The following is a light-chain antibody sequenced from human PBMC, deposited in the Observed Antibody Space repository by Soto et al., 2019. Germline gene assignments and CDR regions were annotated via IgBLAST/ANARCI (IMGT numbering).Light chain of an antibody. J-gene: IGKJ1*01. CDR1: QVIGND. CDR2: AAS. V-gene: IGKV1-17*01. Sequence: DIQMTQSPSSVSASVGDRVTITCRASQVIGNDLGWFQQKPGQAPKRLIYAASFLQSGVPSRFSGSGSGTEFTLTISSLQPDDFATYYCLQHKTYPWTFGQGTKVEIK. CDR3: LQHKTYPWT.